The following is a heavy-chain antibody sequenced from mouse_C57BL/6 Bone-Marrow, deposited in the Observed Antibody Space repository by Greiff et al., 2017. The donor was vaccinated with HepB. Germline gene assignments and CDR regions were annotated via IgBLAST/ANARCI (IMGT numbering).Heavy chain of an antibody. CDR1: GYTFTSYW. D-gene: IGHD2-3*01. V-gene: IGHV1-55*01. J-gene: IGHJ4*01. CDR2: IYPGSGST. Sequence: QVQLKQPGAVLVKPGASVKMSCKASGYTFTSYWITWVKQRPGQGLEWIGDIYPGSGSTNYNEKFKSKATLTVVTSSSTAYMQLSSLTSEDSAVYYCARWLLAMDYWGQGTSVTVSS. CDR3: ARWLLAMDY.